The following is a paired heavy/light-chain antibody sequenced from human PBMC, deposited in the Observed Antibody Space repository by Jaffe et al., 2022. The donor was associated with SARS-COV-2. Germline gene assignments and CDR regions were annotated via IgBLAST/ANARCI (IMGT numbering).Heavy chain of an antibody. V-gene: IGHV1-46*01. CDR2: IKPSGGTT. J-gene: IGHJ4*02. D-gene: IGHD2-8*01. Sequence: QVQLVQSGAEVKNPGTSVKVSCEASGYSFTSYFMHWVRQAPGQGLEWMGVIKPSGGTTKYAQEFQGRVSMTRDTSTSTVYMELSGLRSEDTAVYYCARVQSTSMTVMLSAGDYFDYWGQGTRVTVSS. CDR1: GYSFTSYF. CDR3: ARVQSTSMTVMLSAGDYFDY.
Light chain of an antibody. J-gene: IGKJ5*01. V-gene: IGKV1-12*01. CDR3: QQGNSFPPSIT. Sequence: DIQMTQSPSSVSASVGDRVTITCRASQGISSWLAWYQQKPGKAPKLLIYGASTLQSGVPSRFSGSGSGTDFTLTISSLQPEDLATYYCQQGNSFPPSITFGQGTRLEIK. CDR2: GAS. CDR1: QGISSW.